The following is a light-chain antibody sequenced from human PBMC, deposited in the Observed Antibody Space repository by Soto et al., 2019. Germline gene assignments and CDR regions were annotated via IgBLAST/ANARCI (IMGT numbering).Light chain of an antibody. CDR1: SSDVGGYNS. Sequence: QSALTQPASVSGSPGQSITISCTGTSSDVGGYNSVSWYQHHPGKAPTLMIYDVSNRPSGVSDRFSGSKSCNTASLTISGLQAEDEAAYYCSSYTTNTGLEYVFGTGTKLTVL. CDR3: SSYTTNTGLEYV. CDR2: DVS. J-gene: IGLJ1*01. V-gene: IGLV2-14*03.